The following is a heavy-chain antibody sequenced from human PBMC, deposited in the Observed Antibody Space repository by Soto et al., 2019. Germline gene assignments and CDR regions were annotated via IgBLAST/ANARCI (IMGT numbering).Heavy chain of an antibody. CDR2: ISSSSSTI. CDR1: GFTFSSYS. J-gene: IGHJ4*02. Sequence: GGSLRLSCAASGFTFSSYSMNWVRQAPGKGLEWVSYISSSSSTIYYADSVKGRFTISRDNAKNSLYLQMNSLRAEDTAVYYCARDTRFLEWLLRVYYFDYWGQGTLVTVSS. D-gene: IGHD3-3*01. V-gene: IGHV3-48*01. CDR3: ARDTRFLEWLLRVYYFDY.